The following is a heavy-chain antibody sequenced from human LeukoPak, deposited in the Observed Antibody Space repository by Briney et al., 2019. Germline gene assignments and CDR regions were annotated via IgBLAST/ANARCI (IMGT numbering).Heavy chain of an antibody. J-gene: IGHJ6*02. V-gene: IGHV4-34*01. D-gene: IGHD2-2*01. CDR2: INHSGST. Sequence: SETLSLTCAVYGGSFSGYYWSWIRQPPGKGLEWIGEINHSGSTNYNLSLKSRVTISVDTSKNQFSLKLSSVTAADTAVYYCARLDYCSSTSCYYYYGMDVWGQGTTVTVSS. CDR3: ARLDYCSSTSCYYYYGMDV. CDR1: GGSFSGYY.